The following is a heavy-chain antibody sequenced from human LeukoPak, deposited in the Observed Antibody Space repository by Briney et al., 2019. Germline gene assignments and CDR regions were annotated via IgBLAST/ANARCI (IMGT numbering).Heavy chain of an antibody. CDR2: ISWDGGST. V-gene: IGHV3-43*01. CDR3: AKDSSNGNVDY. CDR1: GFTFSSYG. D-gene: IGHD4-23*01. J-gene: IGHJ4*02. Sequence: PGGSLRLSCAASGFTFSSYGMHWVRQAPGKGLEWVSLISWDGGSTYYADSVKGRFTISRDNSKNSLYLQMNSLRTEDTALYYCAKDSSNGNVDYWGQGTLVTVSS.